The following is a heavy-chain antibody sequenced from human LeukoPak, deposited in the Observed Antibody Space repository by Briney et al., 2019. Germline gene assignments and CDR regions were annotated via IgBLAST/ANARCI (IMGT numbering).Heavy chain of an antibody. J-gene: IGHJ4*02. D-gene: IGHD6-13*01. CDR1: GFTFSSYG. CDR2: IWYDGSNK. Sequence: GSLRLSRAASGFTFSSYGMHWVRQAPGKGLEWVAVIWYDGSNKYYADSVKGRFTISRDNSKNTLYLQMNSLRAEDTAVYYCAKDIAAAGTLDYWGQGTLVTVSS. V-gene: IGHV3-30*02. CDR3: AKDIAAAGTLDY.